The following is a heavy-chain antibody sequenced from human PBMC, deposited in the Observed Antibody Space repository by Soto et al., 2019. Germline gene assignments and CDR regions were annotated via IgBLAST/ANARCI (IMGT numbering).Heavy chain of an antibody. J-gene: IGHJ4*02. CDR1: GYTFTSYA. CDR3: ATDLYDYIWGSYPASV. CDR2: FNADDGNT. V-gene: IGHV1-24*01. D-gene: IGHD3-16*02. Sequence: ASVKVSCKASGYTFTSYAMHWVRQAPGQGLEWMGGFNADDGNTNYSQKFQGRVTMTEDTSTDTAYMELSSLRSEDTAVYYCATDLYDYIWGSYPASVWGQGTLVTVSS.